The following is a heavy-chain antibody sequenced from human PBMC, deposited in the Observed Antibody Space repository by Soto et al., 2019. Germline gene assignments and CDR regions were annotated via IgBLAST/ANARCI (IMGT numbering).Heavy chain of an antibody. CDR2: IYYSGST. V-gene: IGHV4-39*01. Sequence: QLQLQESGPGLVKPSETLSLTCTVSGGSISSSSYYWGWIRQPPGKGLEWIGSIYYSGSTYYNPSLKSRVIITVDTSKNQFSLKLSSVTAADTAVYYCARPIAAAGRNYYYYYMDVWGKGTTVTVSS. D-gene: IGHD6-13*01. CDR1: GGSISSSSYY. J-gene: IGHJ6*03. CDR3: ARPIAAAGRNYYYYYMDV.